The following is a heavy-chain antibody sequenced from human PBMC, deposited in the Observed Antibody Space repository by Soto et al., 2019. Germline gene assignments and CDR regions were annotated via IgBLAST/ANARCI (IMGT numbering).Heavy chain of an antibody. V-gene: IGHV3-30*04. D-gene: IGHD2-15*01. J-gene: IGHJ4*02. Sequence: QVQLVESGGGVVQPGRSLRLSCAASEFTFTTYAIHWVRQAPGKGLEWVAVISNDGRGKYYADSVKGRFTISRDNSKNTLYLQMNSLRSDDTAVYYCARDQCFGGGRSCYYFDFWGQGTLVTVSS. CDR1: EFTFTTYA. CDR2: ISNDGRGK. CDR3: ARDQCFGGGRSCYYFDF.